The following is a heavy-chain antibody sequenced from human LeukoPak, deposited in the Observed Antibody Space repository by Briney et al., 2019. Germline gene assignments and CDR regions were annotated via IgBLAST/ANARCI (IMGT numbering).Heavy chain of an antibody. D-gene: IGHD6-19*01. J-gene: IGHJ4*02. CDR3: ARGGWYVFDY. V-gene: IGHV4-61*01. Sequence: SETLSLTCTVSGGSISSSSYYWSWIRQPPGKGLEWIGFIYYSGTTNYNPSLKSRLTISVNTSKNQFSLKLSSVTAADTAVYYCARGGWYVFDYWGQGTLLTVSS. CDR1: GGSISSSSYY. CDR2: IYYSGTT.